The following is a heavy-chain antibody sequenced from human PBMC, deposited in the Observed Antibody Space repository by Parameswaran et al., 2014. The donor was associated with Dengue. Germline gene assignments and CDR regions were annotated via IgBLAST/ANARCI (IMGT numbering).Heavy chain of an antibody. J-gene: IGHJ3*02. Sequence: RWIRQPPGKGLEWIGEINHSGSTNYNPSLKSRVTISVDTSKNQFSLKLSSVTAADTAVHYCARGPTLYYDDAFDIWGQGTMVTVSS. V-gene: IGHV4-34*01. CDR2: INHSGST. CDR3: ARGPTLYYDDAFDI. D-gene: IGHD3-22*01.